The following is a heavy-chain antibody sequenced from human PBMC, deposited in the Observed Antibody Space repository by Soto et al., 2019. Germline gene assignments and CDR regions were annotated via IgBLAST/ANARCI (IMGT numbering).Heavy chain of an antibody. Sequence: SVKVSCKASGGTFSSYAISWVRQAPGQGLEWMGGIIPIFGTANYAQKFQGRVTITADKSTSTAYMELNSLRAEDTAVYYCARDFWHDFPHYYYYGMDVWGQGTTVTVSS. CDR2: IIPIFGTA. V-gene: IGHV1-69*06. CDR1: GGTFSSYA. CDR3: ARDFWHDFPHYYYYGMDV. D-gene: IGHD3-3*01. J-gene: IGHJ6*02.